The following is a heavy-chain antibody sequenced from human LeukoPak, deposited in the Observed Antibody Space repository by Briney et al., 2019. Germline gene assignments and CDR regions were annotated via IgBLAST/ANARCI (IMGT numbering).Heavy chain of an antibody. V-gene: IGHV3-30*02. CDR2: IRYDGSNK. CDR1: GFTFSSYG. Sequence: GGSLRLSCAASGFTFSSYGMHWVRQAPGKGLEWVAFIRYDGSNKYYADSVKGRFAISRDNSKNTLYLQMNSLRAEDTAVYYCAKDDTTRDAFDIWGQGTMVTVSS. CDR3: AKDDTTRDAFDI. D-gene: IGHD4-17*01. J-gene: IGHJ3*02.